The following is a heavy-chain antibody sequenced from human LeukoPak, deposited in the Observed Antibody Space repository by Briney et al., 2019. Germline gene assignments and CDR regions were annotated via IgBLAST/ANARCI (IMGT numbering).Heavy chain of an antibody. CDR3: ARSRWAIAAAGTGYYFDY. V-gene: IGHV3-7*01. J-gene: IGHJ4*02. CDR2: IKQGGSEK. D-gene: IGHD6-13*01. Sequence: GGSLRLSCAASGFTFFTYWMSWVRQAPGKGLEWVANIKQGGSEKYYVDSVKGRFTTSRDDAKNSLYLQMNSLRAEDTAVYYCARSRWAIAAAGTGYYFDYWGQGTLVTVSS. CDR1: GFTFFTYW.